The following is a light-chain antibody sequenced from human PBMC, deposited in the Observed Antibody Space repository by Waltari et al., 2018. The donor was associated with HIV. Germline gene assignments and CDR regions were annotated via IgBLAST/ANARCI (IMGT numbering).Light chain of an antibody. J-gene: IGLJ2*01. CDR3: SSYAGSNNLI. CDR1: SSDVGGYDY. V-gene: IGLV2-8*01. CDR2: EVT. Sequence: QSALTQPLSASGSPGQSVTISCTGTSSDVGGYDYVSWYQQHPGKAPKLMLCEVTKRPSGVPDRFSGSKSGSTASLTVSELEAEDEADYYCSSYAGSNNLIFGGGTKLTVL.